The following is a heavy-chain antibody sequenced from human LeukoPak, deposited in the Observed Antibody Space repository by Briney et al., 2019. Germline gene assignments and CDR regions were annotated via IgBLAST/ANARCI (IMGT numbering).Heavy chain of an antibody. V-gene: IGHV4-34*01. J-gene: IGHJ4*02. CDR1: GGSFSGYY. Sequence: SETLSLTCAVYGGSFSGYYWSWIRQPPGKGLEWIGEINHSGSTNYNPSLKSRVTISVDTSKNQSSLKLSSVTAADTAVYYCVRARLGIVATKNFDYWGQGTLVTVSS. D-gene: IGHD5-12*01. CDR3: VRARLGIVATKNFDY. CDR2: INHSGST.